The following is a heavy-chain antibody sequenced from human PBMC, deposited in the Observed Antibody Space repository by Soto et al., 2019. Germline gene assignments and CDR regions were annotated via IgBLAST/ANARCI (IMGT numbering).Heavy chain of an antibody. CDR2: TYYRSKWYN. V-gene: IGHV6-1*01. CDR1: GDSVSSNSAA. Sequence: SQTLSLTCAISGDSVSSNSAAWNWIRQSPSRGLEWLGRTYYRSKWYNDYAVSVKSRITINPDTSKNQFSLQLNSVTPEDTAVYYCARSEGIAVAGTVWFDPWGQGTLVTVSS. CDR3: ARSEGIAVAGTVWFDP. D-gene: IGHD6-19*01. J-gene: IGHJ5*02.